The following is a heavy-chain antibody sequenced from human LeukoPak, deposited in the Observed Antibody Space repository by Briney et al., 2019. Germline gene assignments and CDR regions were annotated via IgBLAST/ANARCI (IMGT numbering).Heavy chain of an antibody. CDR3: ARDPRRIDRFRFRDIHYYYGMDV. CDR1: GFTFSTCW. Sequence: GGSLRLSCAASGFTFSTCWMHWVRLVPGKGLEWVSRINSDGTTTSYADSVKGRFTISRDNAKNTLYLQMDSLRAEDTAAYYCARDPRRIDRFRFRDIHYYYGMDVWGQGTPVTVSS. J-gene: IGHJ6*02. V-gene: IGHV3-74*01. CDR2: INSDGTTT. D-gene: IGHD2-21*01.